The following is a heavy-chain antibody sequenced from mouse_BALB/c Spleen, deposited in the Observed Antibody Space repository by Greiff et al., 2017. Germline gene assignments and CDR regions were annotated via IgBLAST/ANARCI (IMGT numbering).Heavy chain of an antibody. D-gene: IGHD2-1*01. CDR2: INPYNDGT. CDR3: ARERDGNTGWFAY. V-gene: IGHV1-14*01. J-gene: IGHJ3*01. Sequence: VQLKQSGPELVKPGASVKMSCKASGYTFTSYVMHWVKQKPGQGLEWIGYINPYNDGTKYNEKFKGKATLTSDKSSSTAYMELSSLTSEDSAVYYCARERDGNTGWFAYWGQGTLVTVSA. CDR1: GYTFTSYV.